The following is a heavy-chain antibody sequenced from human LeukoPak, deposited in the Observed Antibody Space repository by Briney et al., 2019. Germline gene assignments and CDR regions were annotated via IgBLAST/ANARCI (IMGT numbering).Heavy chain of an antibody. CDR1: GFSFNAYW. D-gene: IGHD5-12*01. CDR2: INPARSET. CDR3: ATFGLVAALDL. Sequence: PGGSLRLSCAASGFSFNAYWMAWVRQAPGTGLEWVANINPARSETFHVDPVKGRFSISRDHAKNLVYLQMNSLRAEDTAVYYCATFGLVAALDLWGQGTLVTVSS. J-gene: IGHJ4*02. V-gene: IGHV3-7*01.